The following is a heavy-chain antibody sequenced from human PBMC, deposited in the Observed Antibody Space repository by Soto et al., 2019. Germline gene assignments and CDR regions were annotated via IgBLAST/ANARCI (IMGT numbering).Heavy chain of an antibody. Sequence: QVQLQESGPGLVKPSETLSLTCTVSGGSISSYYWSWIRQPAGKGLESIGRIYTSGSTNYNPSLKSRVTMSVDTSKNKFSLKLSSVTAADTSVYYCARHIGVVPAAIGWFDPWGQGTLVTVSS. D-gene: IGHD2-2*01. CDR2: IYTSGST. V-gene: IGHV4-4*07. CDR3: ARHIGVVPAAIGWFDP. J-gene: IGHJ5*02. CDR1: GGSISSYY.